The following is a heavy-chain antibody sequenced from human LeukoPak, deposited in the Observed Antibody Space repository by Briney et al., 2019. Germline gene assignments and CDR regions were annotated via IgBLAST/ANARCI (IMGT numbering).Heavy chain of an antibody. Sequence: GGSLRLSCAASGFTFDDYCMSWVRQAPGKGLEWVSDINGDGGNKGYGDSVKGRFTISRDNAKNSLYLQMNSLRAEDTALYHCARSYHGWGDSSFDIWGGGTMVGVPS. CDR1: GFTFDDYC. CDR3: ARSYHGWGDSSFDI. J-gene: IGHJ3*02. V-gene: IGHV3-20*01. CDR2: INGDGGNK. D-gene: IGHD3-10*01.